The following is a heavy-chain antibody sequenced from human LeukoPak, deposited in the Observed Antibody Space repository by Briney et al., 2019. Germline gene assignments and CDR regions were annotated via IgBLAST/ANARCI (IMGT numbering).Heavy chain of an antibody. CDR3: ASHRGRSISYMDV. Sequence: GESLKISCQGSGNSFTSSWIGWVRHVPGKGLECMGIIYPVDSDTRYSPSFQGQVTISVDKSINTAYLQWSSLKASDTAMYYCASHRGRSISYMDVWGKGTTVTVSS. CDR1: GNSFTSSW. CDR2: IYPVDSDT. J-gene: IGHJ6*03. D-gene: IGHD2-15*01. V-gene: IGHV5-51*01.